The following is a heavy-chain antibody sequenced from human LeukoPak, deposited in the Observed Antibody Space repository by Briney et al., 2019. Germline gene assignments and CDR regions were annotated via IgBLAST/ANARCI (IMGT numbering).Heavy chain of an antibody. Sequence: GGSLRLSCAASGFSFSTHSMTWVRQAPGRGLEWVSSISGSSNYIHYADSVRGRFTISRDNAKNSLFLQMNSLSAEDTAFYYCVKDLVLRYSSNWNGIIDSWGQGTLITVSS. CDR1: GFSFSTHS. J-gene: IGHJ4*02. CDR2: ISGSSNYI. V-gene: IGHV3-21*04. CDR3: VKDLVLRYSSNWNGIIDS. D-gene: IGHD1-20*01.